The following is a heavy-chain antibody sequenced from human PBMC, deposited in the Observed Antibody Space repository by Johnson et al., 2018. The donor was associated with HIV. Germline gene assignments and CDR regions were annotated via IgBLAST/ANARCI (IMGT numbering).Heavy chain of an antibody. CDR2: IWYDGSNK. V-gene: IGHV3-30*02. D-gene: IGHD6-19*01. Sequence: QVQLVESGGGLVQPGGSLRLSCAASGFTFSRYGMHWVRQAPGKGLEWVAVIWYDGSNKYYADSVKGRFTISRDNSKNTLYLQMNSLRAEDTAVYYCAKGLLGQWLVQDAFDIWGQGTMVTVSS. CDR1: GFTFSRYG. CDR3: AKGLLGQWLVQDAFDI. J-gene: IGHJ3*02.